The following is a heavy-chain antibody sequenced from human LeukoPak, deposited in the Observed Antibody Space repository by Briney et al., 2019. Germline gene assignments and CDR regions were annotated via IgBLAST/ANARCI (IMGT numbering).Heavy chain of an antibody. J-gene: IGHJ4*02. Sequence: SETLSLTCTVSGGSLSSYYWSWIRQPPGKGLEWIGYIYYSGSTNYNPSLKSRVTISVDTSKNQFSLKLSSVTAADTAVYYCARFKDFGVVSSFFDYWGQGTLVTVSS. CDR1: GGSLSSYY. D-gene: IGHD3-3*01. V-gene: IGHV4-59*01. CDR3: ARFKDFGVVSSFFDY. CDR2: IYYSGST.